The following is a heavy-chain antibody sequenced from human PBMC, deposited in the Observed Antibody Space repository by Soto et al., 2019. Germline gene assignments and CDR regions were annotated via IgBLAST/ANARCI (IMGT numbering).Heavy chain of an antibody. CDR2: IYYSGST. D-gene: IGHD2-15*01. CDR3: ARFRYCSGGSCYSLRNNWFDP. V-gene: IGHV4-59*08. J-gene: IGHJ5*02. Sequence: PSETLSLTCTVSGGSISSYYWSWIRQPPGKGLEWIGYIYYSGSTNYNPSLKSRVTISVDTSKNQFSLKLSSVTAADTAVYYCARFRYCSGGSCYSLRNNWFDPRGQRTLVPVSS. CDR1: GGSISSYY.